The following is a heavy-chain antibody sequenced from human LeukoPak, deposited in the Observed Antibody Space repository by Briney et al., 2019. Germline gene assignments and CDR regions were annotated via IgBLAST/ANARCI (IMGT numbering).Heavy chain of an antibody. CDR1: GFTFSSYG. D-gene: IGHD3-10*01. Sequence: GGSLRLSCAASGFTFSSYGMNWVRQAPGKGLEWVSSISSASSYIKYADSLEGRFTISSDNAKNTLYLQMNSLRAEDTAVYHCARDLEYGDSFWGQGTLVTVAS. V-gene: IGHV3-21*06. CDR3: ARDLEYGDSF. CDR2: ISSASSYI. J-gene: IGHJ4*02.